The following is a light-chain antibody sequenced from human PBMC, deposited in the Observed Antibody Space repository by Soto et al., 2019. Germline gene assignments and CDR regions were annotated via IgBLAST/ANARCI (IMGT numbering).Light chain of an antibody. CDR1: QSVSSIN. J-gene: IGKJ3*01. Sequence: EIVLTQSPGTLSLSPGERATLSCRASQSVSSINLAWYQQKPGQAPKLLIYGAYSRVTGIPDRVSGSGSGTDFTLTISKLEPEYFAVYYCHQYGSSPFTFGPGTNVDIK. V-gene: IGKV3-20*01. CDR3: HQYGSSPFT. CDR2: GAY.